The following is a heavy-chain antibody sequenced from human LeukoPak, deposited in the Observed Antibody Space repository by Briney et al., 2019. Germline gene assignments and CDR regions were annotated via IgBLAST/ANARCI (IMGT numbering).Heavy chain of an antibody. D-gene: IGHD2/OR15-2a*01. J-gene: IGHJ6*03. CDR1: GFTFSSYS. CDR3: ARDLSSYYYMDV. Sequence: GGSLRLSCAASGFTFSSYSMNWVRQAPGKGLEWVSSISSSSSYIYYADSVKGRFTISRDNAKNSLYLQMNSLRAEDTAVYYCARDLSSYYYMDVWGKGTTVTVSS. CDR2: ISSSSSYI. V-gene: IGHV3-21*01.